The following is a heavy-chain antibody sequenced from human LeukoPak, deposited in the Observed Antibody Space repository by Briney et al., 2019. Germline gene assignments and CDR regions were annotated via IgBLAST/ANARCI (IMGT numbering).Heavy chain of an antibody. D-gene: IGHD3-9*01. V-gene: IGHV1-2*02. CDR2: INPNSGGT. CDR3: ARDTRIQPGDILTGYAGYY. CDR1: GHTFTGYY. J-gene: IGHJ4*02. Sequence: ASVKVSCKASGHTFTGYYMHWVRQAPGQGLEWMGWINPNSGGTNYAQKFQGRVTMTRDTSISTAYMELSRLRSDDTAVYYCARDTRIQPGDILTGYAGYYWGQGTLVTVSS.